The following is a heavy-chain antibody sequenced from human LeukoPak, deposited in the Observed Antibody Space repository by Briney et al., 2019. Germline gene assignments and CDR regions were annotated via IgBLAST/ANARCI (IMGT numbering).Heavy chain of an antibody. J-gene: IGHJ4*02. CDR2: IYYSGIA. Sequence: PSETLSLTCTVSGGSISSGDYYWSWIRQPPGRGLEWIGYIYYSGIAYYNPSLKSRINISVDTSKNQFSLKLSSVTAADTAVYYCARGPGGSSSSDFDYWGQGTLVTVSS. CDR3: ARGPGGSSSSDFDY. CDR1: GGSISSGDYY. D-gene: IGHD6-6*01. V-gene: IGHV4-30-4*01.